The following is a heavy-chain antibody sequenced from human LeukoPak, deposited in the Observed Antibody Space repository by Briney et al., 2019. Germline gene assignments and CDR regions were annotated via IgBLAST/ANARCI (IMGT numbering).Heavy chain of an antibody. D-gene: IGHD4-11*01. CDR3: ARLNDYSNPYYYHYALDV. V-gene: IGHV5-51*01. CDR2: IFPGDSDT. J-gene: IGHJ6*02. Sequence: GESLKISCKGSGYIFTNYWIGWVRQMPGKGLEWMGIIFPGDSDTTYSPSFQGQVTISADKSISTAYLQWTSLKASDTAMYYCARLNDYSNPYYYHYALDVWGLGTLVTVSS. CDR1: GYIFTNYW.